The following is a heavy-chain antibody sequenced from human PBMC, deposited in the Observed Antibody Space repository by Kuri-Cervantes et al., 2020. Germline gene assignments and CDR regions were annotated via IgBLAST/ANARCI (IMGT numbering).Heavy chain of an antibody. J-gene: IGHJ4*02. V-gene: IGHV1-24*01. CDR1: GYTLTELS. CDR3: ARDRVVVTVIVEYYFDY. CDR2: FDPEDGET. D-gene: IGHD2-21*02. Sequence: ASVKVSCKVSGYTLTELSMHWVRQAPGKGLEWMGGFDPEDGETIYAQKFQGRVTMTEDTSTDTAYTELSSLRSGDTAVYYCARDRVVVTVIVEYYFDYWGQGTLVTVSS.